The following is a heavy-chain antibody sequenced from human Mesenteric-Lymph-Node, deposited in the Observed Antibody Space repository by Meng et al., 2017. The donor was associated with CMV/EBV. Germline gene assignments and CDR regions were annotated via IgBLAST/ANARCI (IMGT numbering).Heavy chain of an antibody. CDR2: ISTTSIYI. CDR1: GLTFNIYS. D-gene: IGHD5-18*01. V-gene: IGHV3-21*01. CDR3: ATDRMDTSARRGFFDY. J-gene: IGHJ4*02. Sequence: GGSLRLSCAASGLTFNIYSMNWVRQAPGKGLEWLSSISTTSIYISYADSVKGRFSISRDNVKNSVYLQMNSLRSEDTAMYYCATDRMDTSARRGFFDYWGQGTLVTVSS.